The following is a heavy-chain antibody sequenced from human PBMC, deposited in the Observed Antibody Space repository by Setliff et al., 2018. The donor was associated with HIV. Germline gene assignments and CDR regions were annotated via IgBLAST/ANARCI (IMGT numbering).Heavy chain of an antibody. CDR2: LFYNGNT. CDR1: GGSISNNSYY. Sequence: SETLSLTCTVSGGSISNNSYYWGWVRQPPGKGLELIGNLFYNGNTYYNPFLKSRVTISVDTSKNQFSLKLSSVTAADTAIYFCARQFRYPNRAVAGVDYWGQGTLVTVSS. CDR3: ARQFRYPNRAVAGVDY. V-gene: IGHV4-39*01. D-gene: IGHD6-19*01. J-gene: IGHJ4*02.